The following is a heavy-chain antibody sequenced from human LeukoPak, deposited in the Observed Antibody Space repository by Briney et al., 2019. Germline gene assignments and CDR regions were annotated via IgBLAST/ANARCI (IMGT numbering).Heavy chain of an antibody. CDR3: ARDSRVYGMDV. Sequence: SETLSLTCTVSGGSISSYYWSWIRQPPGKGLEWIGYIYYSGSTNYNPSLKSRVTISVDTFKNQFSLKLSSVTAADTAVYYCARDSRVYGMDVWGQGTTVTVSS. D-gene: IGHD2/OR15-2a*01. V-gene: IGHV4-59*01. J-gene: IGHJ6*02. CDR2: IYYSGST. CDR1: GGSISSYY.